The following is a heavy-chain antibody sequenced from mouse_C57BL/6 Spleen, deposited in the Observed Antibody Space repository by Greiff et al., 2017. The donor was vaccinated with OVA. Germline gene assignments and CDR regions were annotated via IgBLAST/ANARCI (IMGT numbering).Heavy chain of an antibody. D-gene: IGHD2-12*01. V-gene: IGHV1-4*01. CDR1: GYTFTSYT. J-gene: IGHJ2*01. CDR3: ARARDTRDFDY. CDR2: INPSSGYT. Sequence: QVQLKQSGAELARPGASVKMSCKASGYTFTSYTMHWVKQRPGQGLEWIGYINPSSGYTKYNQKFKDKATLTADKSSSTAYMQLSSLTSEDSAVYYCARARDTRDFDYWGQGTTLTVSS.